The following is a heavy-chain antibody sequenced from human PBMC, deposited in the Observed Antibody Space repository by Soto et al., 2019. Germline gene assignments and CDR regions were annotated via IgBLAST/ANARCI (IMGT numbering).Heavy chain of an antibody. CDR1: GGSVSSGSYY. CDR3: ARSDAYDFWSGSSTHYYYYGMDV. Sequence: SETLSLTCTVSGGSVSSGSYYWSWIRQPPGKGLEWIGYIYYSGSTNYNPPLKSRVTISVDTSKNQFSLKLSSVTAADTAVYYCARSDAYDFWSGSSTHYYYYGMDVWGQGTTVTGSS. CDR2: IYYSGST. D-gene: IGHD3-3*01. V-gene: IGHV4-61*01. J-gene: IGHJ6*02.